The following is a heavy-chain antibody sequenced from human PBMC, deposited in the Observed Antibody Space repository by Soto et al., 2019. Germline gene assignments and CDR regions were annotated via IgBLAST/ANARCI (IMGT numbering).Heavy chain of an antibody. J-gene: IGHJ4*02. V-gene: IGHV6-1*01. CDR2: TYYRSKWYN. Sequence: QVHLQQSGPVLVKPSQTLSLTCAISGDSVSSNSAAWNCIRQSPSRGLEWLGRTYYRSKWYNDYAVSVKSRIAINQDTSKYQFSLQLTSVTPEDTAVYFCPRWDSGYGAFDFWGQGNLVTVSS. D-gene: IGHD5-12*01. CDR3: PRWDSGYGAFDF. CDR1: GDSVSSNSAA.